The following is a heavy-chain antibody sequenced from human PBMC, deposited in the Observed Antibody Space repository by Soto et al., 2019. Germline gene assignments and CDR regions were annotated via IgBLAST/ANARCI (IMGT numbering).Heavy chain of an antibody. V-gene: IGHV1-46*01. Sequence: ASVKVSCKASGYRFTSYSMHWVRQAPGQGLEWMGISNPGDGNTSYAQKFQGRVTMTRDTSTSTTYMELRSLRAEDTAVYYCARGDNFWSGFHNLQFDYWGQGTLVTVSS. CDR3: ARGDNFWSGFHNLQFDY. D-gene: IGHD3-3*01. CDR1: GYRFTSYS. CDR2: SNPGDGNT. J-gene: IGHJ4*02.